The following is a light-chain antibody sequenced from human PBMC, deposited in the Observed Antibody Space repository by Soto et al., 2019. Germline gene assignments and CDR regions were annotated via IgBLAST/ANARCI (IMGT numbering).Light chain of an antibody. V-gene: IGLV2-14*01. CDR3: SSYTTSSTFV. J-gene: IGLJ2*01. Sequence: QSALTQPASVSGSPGQSITISCTGTTSDIGGYNYVSWHQQHPGKAPKLMIYEVSDRPSGVSDRFSGSKSGNTASLTISGLQAEDEADYYCSSYTTSSTFVFGGGTKVTVL. CDR1: TSDIGGYNY. CDR2: EVS.